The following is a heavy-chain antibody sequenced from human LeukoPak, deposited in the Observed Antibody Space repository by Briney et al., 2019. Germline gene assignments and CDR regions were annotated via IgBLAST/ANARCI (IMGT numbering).Heavy chain of an antibody. D-gene: IGHD6-19*01. J-gene: IGHJ3*02. CDR2: IRYDGSYK. V-gene: IGHV3-30*02. CDR3: AKDSSGWSTDAFDI. CDR1: GFTFSNYV. Sequence: GGSLRLSCAASGFTFSNYVMHWVRQAPGKGLEWVTFIRYDGSYKYNADSVKGRFTIFRDNSKNTLYLQMNSLRAEDTAVYYCAKDSSGWSTDAFDIWGQGTMVTVSS.